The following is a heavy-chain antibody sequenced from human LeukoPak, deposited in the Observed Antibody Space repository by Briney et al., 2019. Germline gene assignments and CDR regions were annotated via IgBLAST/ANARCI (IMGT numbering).Heavy chain of an antibody. CDR1: GFIFENYV. V-gene: IGHV3-43*02. D-gene: IGHD4-17*01. CDR3: VKDRVFYGDYLERGS. J-gene: IGHJ4*02. CDR2: ISGDGAST. Sequence: GGSLRLSCAGSGFIFENYVMHWVRQAPGKGLQWVSLISGDGASTYYADSVKGRFTVSRDNNKNSLYLQMNSLRTEDTAFYFCVKDRVFYGDYLERGSWGQGVLVTVS.